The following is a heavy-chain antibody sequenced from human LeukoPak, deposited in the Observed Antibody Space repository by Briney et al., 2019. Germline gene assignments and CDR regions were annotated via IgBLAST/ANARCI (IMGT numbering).Heavy chain of an antibody. CDR3: ARAPGTMIVVDY. CDR2: ISYDGSNK. V-gene: IGHV3-30*04. Sequence: QPGRSLRLSCAASGFTFSSYAMHWVRQAPGKGLEWVAVISYDGSNKYYADSVKGRFTISRDNSKNTLYLQMNSLRPDDTAVYYCARAPGTMIVVDYWGQGTLVTVSS. CDR1: GFTFSSYA. J-gene: IGHJ4*02. D-gene: IGHD3-22*01.